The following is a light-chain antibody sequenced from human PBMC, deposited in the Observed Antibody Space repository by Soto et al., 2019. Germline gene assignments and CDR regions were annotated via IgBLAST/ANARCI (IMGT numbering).Light chain of an antibody. J-gene: IGKJ4*01. CDR3: QQRSDWPSS. CDR1: QSISDY. CDR2: AAS. Sequence: IVLTQSPDTLSLSPGETATLSCRSSQSISDYLAWYQQKPGQATRLLIYAASNTATGIPGRFSGRWSGTVFSLTISGLEAEDFVNYYCQQRSDWPSSFGGGTMVEIK. V-gene: IGKV3-11*01.